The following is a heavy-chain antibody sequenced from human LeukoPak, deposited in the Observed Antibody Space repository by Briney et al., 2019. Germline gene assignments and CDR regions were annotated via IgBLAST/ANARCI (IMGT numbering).Heavy chain of an antibody. D-gene: IGHD1-14*01. CDR2: IKQDGSEK. Sequence: GGSLRLSCAASGFTFSSYAMHWIRQAPGKGLEWVANIKQDGSEKYYVDSVKGRFTISRDNAKNSLYLQMNSLRAEDTAVYYCARDRVYGYYYYGMDVWGQGTTVTVSS. V-gene: IGHV3-7*03. J-gene: IGHJ6*02. CDR1: GFTFSSYA. CDR3: ARDRVYGYYYYGMDV.